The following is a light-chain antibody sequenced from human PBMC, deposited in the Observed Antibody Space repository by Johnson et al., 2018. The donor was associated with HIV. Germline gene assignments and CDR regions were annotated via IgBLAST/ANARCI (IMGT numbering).Light chain of an antibody. V-gene: IGLV1-51*02. Sequence: QSLLTQPPSVSAAPGQKVTISCSGSSSNIGNNYVSWYQHLPRTAPKLLIYETNKRPSGIPDRFSGSKSGTSATLGITGLPTGDEADYYCGTWDSSLSAGGVFGTGTKVTVL. CDR1: SSNIGNNY. CDR3: GTWDSSLSAGGV. J-gene: IGLJ1*01. CDR2: ETN.